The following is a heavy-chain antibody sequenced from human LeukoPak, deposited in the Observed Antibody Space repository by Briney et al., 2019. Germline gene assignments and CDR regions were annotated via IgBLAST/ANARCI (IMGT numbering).Heavy chain of an antibody. CDR2: IGAGGATI. CDR1: GFSFSTYA. Sequence: GGSLRLSCAASGFSFSTYAMSWVRQAPGKGLEWVSAIGAGGATIYYADSVKSRFTVSRDNSKNTLYLHMNSLRAEDTAIYYCAKDSSGTYFYYYYYMDAWAQGTTVAVSS. J-gene: IGHJ6*03. D-gene: IGHD1-26*01. CDR3: AKDSSGTYFYYYYYMDA. V-gene: IGHV3-23*01.